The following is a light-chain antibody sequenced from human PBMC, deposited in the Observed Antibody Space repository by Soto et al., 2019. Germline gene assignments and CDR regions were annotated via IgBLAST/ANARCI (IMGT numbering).Light chain of an antibody. CDR3: MQGIYWPRT. CDR1: QRLLYRDGKSY. Sequence: DVVMPHAPLSLPVPLGQPASISCRHAQRLLYRDGKSYLSWFQHRPGQTPRRLIYEVSTRDSGVPDIFSGSGSGTDFTPKISRVEAEDFGVYFCMQGIYWPRTFGQGTKVDIK. CDR2: EVS. V-gene: IGKV2-30*01. J-gene: IGKJ1*01.